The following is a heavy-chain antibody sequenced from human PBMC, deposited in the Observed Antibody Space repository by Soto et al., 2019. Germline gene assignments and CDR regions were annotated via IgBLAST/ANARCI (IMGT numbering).Heavy chain of an antibody. CDR3: ARVPWRERSYYGSGSWFVDY. V-gene: IGHV4-30-4*01. D-gene: IGHD3-10*01. CDR2: IYYSGST. Sequence: QVQLQESGPGLVKPSQTLSLTCTVSGGSISSGDYYWSWIRQPPGKGLEWIGYIYYSGSTYYNPSLKSRVTISVDPSKNQFSLKLSPVTAADTAVYYCARVPWRERSYYGSGSWFVDYWGQGTLVTVSS. J-gene: IGHJ4*02. CDR1: GGSISSGDYY.